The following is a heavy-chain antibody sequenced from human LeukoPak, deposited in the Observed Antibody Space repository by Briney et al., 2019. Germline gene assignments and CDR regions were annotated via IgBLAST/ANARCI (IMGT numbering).Heavy chain of an antibody. V-gene: IGHV4-59*12. Sequence: SETLSLTCTVSGGSISSYYWSWIRQPPGKGLEWIGYIYYSGSTNYNPSLKSRVTISVDTSKNQFSLKLSSVTAADTAVYYCARGDPYSSGYWFDPWGQGTLVTVSS. CDR1: GGSISSYY. D-gene: IGHD6-19*01. CDR3: ARGDPYSSGYWFDP. CDR2: IYYSGST. J-gene: IGHJ5*02.